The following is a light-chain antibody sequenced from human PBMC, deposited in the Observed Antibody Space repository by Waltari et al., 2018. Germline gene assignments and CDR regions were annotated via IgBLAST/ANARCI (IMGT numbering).Light chain of an antibody. V-gene: IGLV2-14*03. CDR1: SSELGAYNY. Sequence: QSALTQPASVPGSPGQPIPISCTGSSSELGAYNYVSWYQQHPGKAPRLIIFDVSNRPSGVSNRFSGSKSGNTASLTISGLQAEDEADYYCASYVSSSTLELFGGGTSLTVL. J-gene: IGLJ3*02. CDR3: ASYVSSSTLEL. CDR2: DVS.